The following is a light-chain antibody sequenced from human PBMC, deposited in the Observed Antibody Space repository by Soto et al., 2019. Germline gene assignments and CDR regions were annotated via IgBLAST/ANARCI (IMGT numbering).Light chain of an antibody. V-gene: IGLV2-18*02. J-gene: IGLJ1*01. CDR1: SSDVGAYNR. CDR2: EVS. CDR3: NAFTTTSTYG. Sequence: QSALAQPPSVSGSPGQSVTISCTGSSSDVGAYNRVSWYQQYPGQAPIVIIYEVSNRPSGVSYRFSGSKSGNTASLTISGLQAEDEADYYSNAFTTTSTYGFRTVTEVTVL.